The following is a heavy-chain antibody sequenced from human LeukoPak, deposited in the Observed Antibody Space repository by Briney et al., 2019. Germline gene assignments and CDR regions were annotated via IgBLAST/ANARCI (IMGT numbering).Heavy chain of an antibody. CDR1: GFTFSADA. Sequence: GGSLRLSCAASGFTFSADAMGWVRQAPGKGLVWVSRINSDGSSTSYADSVKGRFTISRDNAKNTLYLQMNSLRAEDTAVYYCARVEMATLCPDQTYCEKTPGGYWGQGTLVTVSS. D-gene: IGHD5-24*01. V-gene: IGHV3-74*01. CDR3: ARVEMATLCPDQTYCEKTPGGY. CDR2: INSDGSST. J-gene: IGHJ4*02.